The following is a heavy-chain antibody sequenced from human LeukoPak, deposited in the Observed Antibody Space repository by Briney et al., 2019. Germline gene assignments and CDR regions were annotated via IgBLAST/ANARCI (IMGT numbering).Heavy chain of an antibody. J-gene: IGHJ3*02. D-gene: IGHD3-22*01. CDR2: INPNSGVT. Sequence: ASVKVSCKASGYTFTGYYMHWVRQAPGQGLEWMGWINPNSGVTNYAQSFQGRVTMTRDTSFSTAYMELSSLRSEDTAVYYCARGLGRYYDNSGYYPYDAFDIWGQGTMVTVSS. CDR1: GYTFTGYY. V-gene: IGHV1-2*02. CDR3: ARGLGRYYDNSGYYPYDAFDI.